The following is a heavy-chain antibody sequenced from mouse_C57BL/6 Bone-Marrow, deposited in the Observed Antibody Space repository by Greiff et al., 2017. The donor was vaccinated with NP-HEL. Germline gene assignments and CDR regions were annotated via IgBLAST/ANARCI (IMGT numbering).Heavy chain of an antibody. CDR3: ARDDSSGSYAMDY. CDR2: SRNKANDYTT. V-gene: IGHV7-1*01. CDR1: GFTFSDFY. Sequence: EVKVVESGGGLVQSGRSLRLSCATSGFTFSDFYMEWVRQAPGKGLEWIAASRNKANDYTTEYSASVKGRFIVSRDTSRSILYLQMNALRAEDTAIYYCARDDSSGSYAMDYWGQGTSVTVSS. J-gene: IGHJ4*01. D-gene: IGHD3-2*02.